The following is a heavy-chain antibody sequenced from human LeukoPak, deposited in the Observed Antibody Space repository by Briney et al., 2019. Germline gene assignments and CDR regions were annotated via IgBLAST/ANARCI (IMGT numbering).Heavy chain of an antibody. J-gene: IGHJ4*02. CDR3: ARGEQQLVPDY. V-gene: IGHV5-51*01. CDR2: FYPGDSES. CDR1: GYSFTSYW. Sequence: GESLKISCKGSGYSFTSYWIGWVRQMPGKGLEWMGIFYPGDSESRYSPSFQGQVTISADKSISTAYLQWSSLKASDTAMYYCARGEQQLVPDYWGQGTLVTVSS. D-gene: IGHD6-13*01.